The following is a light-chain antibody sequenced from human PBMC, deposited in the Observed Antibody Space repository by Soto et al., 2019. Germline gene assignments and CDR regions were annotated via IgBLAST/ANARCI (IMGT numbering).Light chain of an antibody. J-gene: IGLJ3*02. CDR3: SSARRDNTWV. CDR2: EVS. Sequence: QSALTQPASVSESPGQSITISCTGTGSDIGASTFVSWYQQHPGKAPKLLIYEVSNRPSGISNRFSGSKSANTASLTISGLQAEDEADYYCSSARRDNTWVFGGGTKLTVL. V-gene: IGLV2-14*03. CDR1: GSDIGASTF.